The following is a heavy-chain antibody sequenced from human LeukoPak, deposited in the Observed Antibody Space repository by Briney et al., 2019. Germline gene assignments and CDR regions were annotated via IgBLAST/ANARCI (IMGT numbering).Heavy chain of an antibody. Sequence: SGPTLVNPTQTLTLTCTFSGFSLSTHGMGVGWIRQPPGKALEWLALIYGNGDKRYNPPLESRLTITKDTSRNQVVLTMTNMDPVDTATYYCAHENPRFDYWGQGTLVTVSS. CDR2: IYGNGDK. CDR1: GFSLSTHGMG. J-gene: IGHJ4*02. CDR3: AHENPRFDY. V-gene: IGHV2-5*01.